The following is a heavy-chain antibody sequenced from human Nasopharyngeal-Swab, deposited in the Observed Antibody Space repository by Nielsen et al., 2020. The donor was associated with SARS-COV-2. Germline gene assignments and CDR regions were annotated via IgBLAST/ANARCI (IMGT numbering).Heavy chain of an antibody. D-gene: IGHD3-10*01. CDR1: GFTFSSYC. CDR2: INSDGSST. J-gene: IGHJ6*02. V-gene: IGHV3-74*01. CDR3: ARATDGSGSYYQLTYYYYGMDV. Sequence: GGSLRLSCAASGFTFSSYCMNWVRQAAGKGLVWVSRINSDGSSTSYADSVKGRFTISRDNAKNTLYLQMNSLRAEDTAVYYCARATDGSGSYYQLTYYYYGMDVWGQGTTVTVSS.